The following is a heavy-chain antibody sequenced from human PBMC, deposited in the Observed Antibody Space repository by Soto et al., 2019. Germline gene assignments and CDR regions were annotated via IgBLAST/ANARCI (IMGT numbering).Heavy chain of an antibody. V-gene: IGHV3-11*06. D-gene: IGHD2-2*01. J-gene: IGHJ1*01. CDR3: VSWGTTTTLLYT. Sequence: KPGGSLRLSCAASGFTFSDHYMSWIRQAPGKGLEWIGYSSNSGSFTRYADSVKGRFSISRDNAKNSLYLQINSLRGDDTAIYYYVSWGTTTTLLYTWAQDAPLPVSS. CDR2: SSNSGSFT. CDR1: GFTFSDHY.